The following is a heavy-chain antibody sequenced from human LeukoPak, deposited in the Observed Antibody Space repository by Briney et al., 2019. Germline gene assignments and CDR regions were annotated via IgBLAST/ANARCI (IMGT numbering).Heavy chain of an antibody. V-gene: IGHV3-23*01. D-gene: IGHD4-23*01. J-gene: IGHJ4*02. CDR2: ISGSGDST. CDR3: ASGYSSDYGGNVY. CDR1: GFTFRSFA. Sequence: GGSLRLSCAASGFTFRSFAVSWVRQAPGKGLEWVSVISGSGDSTYYADSVKGRFTISGDNAKNTLYLQMNSLSIEDTAVYYCASGYSSDYGGNVYWGRGTLVTVSS.